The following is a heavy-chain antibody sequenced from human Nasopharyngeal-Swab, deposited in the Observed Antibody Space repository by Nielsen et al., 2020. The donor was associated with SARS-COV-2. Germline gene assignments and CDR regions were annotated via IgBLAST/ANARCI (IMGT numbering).Heavy chain of an antibody. J-gene: IGHJ3*02. Sequence: SETLSLTCAVYGGSFSGYYWSWIRQPPGKGLEWIGETNHSGSTNYNPSLKSRVTISVDTSKNQFPLKLSSVTAADTAVYYCARRAVLRYPWPTKMGNAFDIWGQGTMVTV. D-gene: IGHD3-9*01. CDR1: GGSFSGYY. CDR3: ARRAVLRYPWPTKMGNAFDI. V-gene: IGHV4-34*01. CDR2: TNHSGST.